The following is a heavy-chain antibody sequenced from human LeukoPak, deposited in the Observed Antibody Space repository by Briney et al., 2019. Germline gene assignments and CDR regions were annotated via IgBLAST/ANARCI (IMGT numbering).Heavy chain of an antibody. CDR3: ARDYGGSSPFDY. D-gene: IGHD4-23*01. CDR1: GFTFSSYS. Sequence: GGSLRLSCAASGFTFSSYSMNWVRQAPGKGLEWVSYISSSGSDIYYADSVKGRFTISRDNAKNSLYLHMNSLRAEDTAVYYCARDYGGSSPFDYWGQGTLVTVSS. J-gene: IGHJ4*02. V-gene: IGHV3-21*05. CDR2: ISSSGSDI.